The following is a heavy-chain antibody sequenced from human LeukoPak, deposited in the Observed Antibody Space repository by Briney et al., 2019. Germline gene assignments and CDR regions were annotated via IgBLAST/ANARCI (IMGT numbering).Heavy chain of an antibody. D-gene: IGHD3-10*02. Sequence: GGSLRLSCAASGFTFSGYGMHWVRQAPGKGLEWVSYISSSGSTIYYADSVKGRFTISRDNAKNSLYLQMNSLRAEDTAVYYCAELGITMIGGVWGKGTTVTVSS. V-gene: IGHV3-48*04. CDR3: AELGITMIGGV. CDR1: GFTFSGYG. CDR2: ISSSGSTI. J-gene: IGHJ6*04.